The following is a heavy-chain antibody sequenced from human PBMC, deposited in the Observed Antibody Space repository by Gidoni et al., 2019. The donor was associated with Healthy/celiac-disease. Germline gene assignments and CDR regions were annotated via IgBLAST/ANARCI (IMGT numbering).Heavy chain of an antibody. V-gene: IGHV4-61*02. CDR3: ASSPSPRGYSYGLPY. J-gene: IGHJ4*02. Sequence: QVQLQESGPGLVKPSQTLSLTCTVSGGSISSGSYYWSWIRQPAGKGLEWLGRIYTSGSTNYNPSLKSRVTISVDTSKNQFSLKLSSVTAADTAVYYCASSPSPRGYSYGLPYWGQGTLVTVSS. CDR1: GGSISSGSYY. D-gene: IGHD5-18*01. CDR2: IYTSGST.